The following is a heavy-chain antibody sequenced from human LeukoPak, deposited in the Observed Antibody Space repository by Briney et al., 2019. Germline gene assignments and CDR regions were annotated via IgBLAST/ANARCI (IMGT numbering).Heavy chain of an antibody. J-gene: IGHJ5*02. CDR1: GFTFSSYS. CDR2: ISSSSSYI. D-gene: IGHD5-24*01. Sequence: GGSLRLSCAASGFTFSSYSMNWVRQAPGKGLEWVSSISSSSSYIYYADSVKGRFTISRDNAKNSLYLQMNSLRAEDTAVYYCARGTDGYKLGGFDPWGQGTLVTVSS. V-gene: IGHV3-21*01. CDR3: ARGTDGYKLGGFDP.